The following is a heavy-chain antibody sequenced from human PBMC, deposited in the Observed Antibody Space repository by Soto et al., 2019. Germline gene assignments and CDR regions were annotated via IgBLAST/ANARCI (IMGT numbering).Heavy chain of an antibody. J-gene: IGHJ4*02. CDR2: ISYDGSNK. Sequence: GGSLRLSCAASGFTFSSYGVHWVRQAPGKGLEWVAVISYDGSNKHYADSVKGRFTISRDNAKNSLYLQMNSLRAEDTVVYYYATIDDINFLYRRLGPLVIVSS. D-gene: IGHD1-1*01. V-gene: IGHV3-30*03. CDR1: GFTFSSYG. CDR3: ATIDDINFLY.